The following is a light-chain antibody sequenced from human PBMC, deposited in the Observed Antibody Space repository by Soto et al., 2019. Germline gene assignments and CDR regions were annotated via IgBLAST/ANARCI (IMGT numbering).Light chain of an antibody. V-gene: IGLV2-23*01. J-gene: IGLJ2*01. CDR1: SSDVGSYNL. CDR2: EGS. Sequence: QSVLTQPASVSGSPGQSVTISCTGTSSDVGSYNLVSWYQQHPGKDPKLMIYEGSKRPSGVSNRFSGSKSGNTASLTISGLQAEDEADYYCCSYAGSSTLVFGVGTKLTVL. CDR3: CSYAGSSTLV.